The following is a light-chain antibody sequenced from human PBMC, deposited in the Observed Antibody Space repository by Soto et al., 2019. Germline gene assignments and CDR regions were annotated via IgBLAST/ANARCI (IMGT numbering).Light chain of an antibody. CDR1: QSVLSSSNNKNY. CDR2: WAS. CDR3: QQYYNSPYT. V-gene: IGKV4-1*01. J-gene: IGKJ2*01. Sequence: DIVMAQSPDSLAVSLGERATINCKSSQSVLSSSNNKNYLAWYQQRPGQPPNLLIYWASAREAGVPYRFSGRGSGTDFTLTISDLQAEDVAVYYCQQYYNSPYTFGQGTKLEIK.